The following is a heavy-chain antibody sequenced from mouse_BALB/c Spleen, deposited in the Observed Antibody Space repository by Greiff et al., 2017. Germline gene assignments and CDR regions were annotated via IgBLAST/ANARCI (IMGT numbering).Heavy chain of an antibody. Sequence: VQLQQSGAELAGPGASVTMSCKASGYTFTGYTMHWVQQRPGQGLEWIGYINPSSGYTNYNQQFKDKATLTADKSSSTAYMQLSSLTSEDSAVYYCARWGTTRCFADWGQGTLVTVSA. V-gene: IGHV1-4*01. D-gene: IGHD2-14*01. CDR2: INPSSGYT. CDR1: GYTFTGYT. CDR3: ARWGTTRCFAD. J-gene: IGHJ3*01.